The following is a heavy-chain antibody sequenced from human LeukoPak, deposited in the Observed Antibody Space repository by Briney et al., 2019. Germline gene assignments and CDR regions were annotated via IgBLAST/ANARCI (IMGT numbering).Heavy chain of an antibody. J-gene: IGHJ5*02. CDR2: ISSSGSTI. V-gene: IGHV3-11*01. D-gene: IGHD4-23*01. CDR1: GFTFSDYY. Sequence: GGSLRLSCAASGFTFSDYYMSWIRQAPGKGLEWVSYISSSGSTIYYADSVKGRFTISRDNSKNTLYLQMNSLRAEDTAVYYCAKEPYGGNPAAWFDPWGQGTLVTVSS. CDR3: AKEPYGGNPAAWFDP.